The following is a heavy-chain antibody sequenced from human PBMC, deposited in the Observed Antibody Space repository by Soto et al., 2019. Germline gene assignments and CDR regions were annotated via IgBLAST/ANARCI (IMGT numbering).Heavy chain of an antibody. CDR3: ARDGASSWSRAGWYFDL. CDR2: IYHGGST. D-gene: IGHD6-13*01. J-gene: IGHJ2*01. CDR1: GGAISNAGYS. Sequence: QLQLQESGSGLVKPSQTLSLTCAVSGGAISNAGYSWSWIRQPPGKGLEWIGYIYHGGSTYYNPSLKSRVTISVDRSKNQFSLNLSSVTAADTAVYYCARDGASSWSRAGWYFDLWGRGTLVIVSS. V-gene: IGHV4-30-2*01.